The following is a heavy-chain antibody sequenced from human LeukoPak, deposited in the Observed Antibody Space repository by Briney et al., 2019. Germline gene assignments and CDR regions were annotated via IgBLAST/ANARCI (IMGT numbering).Heavy chain of an antibody. J-gene: IGHJ4*02. D-gene: IGHD3-10*01. CDR3: ARAPGGRTYFDY. CDR1: GFTFSSYE. CDR2: ISSSGSTI. Sequence: PGGSLRLSCAASGFTFSSYEMNWVRQAPGKGLYWVSYISSSGSTIYYADSVKGRFTISRDNAKNSLYLQMNSLRAEDTAVYYCARAPGGRTYFDYWGQGTLVTVSS. V-gene: IGHV3-48*03.